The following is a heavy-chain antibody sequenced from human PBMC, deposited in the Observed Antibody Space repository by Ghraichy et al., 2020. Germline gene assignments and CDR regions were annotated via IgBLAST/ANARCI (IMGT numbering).Heavy chain of an antibody. V-gene: IGHV3-48*02. CDR1: GFTFSTQG. D-gene: IGHD4-17*01. J-gene: IGHJ5*02. CDR2: ISPSSSTI. Sequence: LSLACAASGFTFSTQGMNWVRQAPGKGLEWVSYISPSSSTIYYADSVKGRFTISRANAKNSLYLQMNSLRDEDTAVYYCARSRGATVTTMWFDPWGQGPLVTVSS. CDR3: ARSRGATVTTMWFDP.